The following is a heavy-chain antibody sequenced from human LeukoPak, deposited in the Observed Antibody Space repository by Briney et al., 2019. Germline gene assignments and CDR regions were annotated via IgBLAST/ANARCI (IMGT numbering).Heavy chain of an antibody. V-gene: IGHV4-59*01. J-gene: IGHJ6*04. Sequence: KPSEPLSLPCTVSGGSISSYYWSWIRQPPGKGLEWIGYIYYSGSTNYNPSLKSQVTISVDTSKNQFSLKLSSVTAADTAVYYCARDRSLDIVVVPDYYYGMDVWGKGTTVTVSS. CDR3: ARDRSLDIVVVPDYYYGMDV. D-gene: IGHD2-2*03. CDR2: IYYSGST. CDR1: GGSISSYY.